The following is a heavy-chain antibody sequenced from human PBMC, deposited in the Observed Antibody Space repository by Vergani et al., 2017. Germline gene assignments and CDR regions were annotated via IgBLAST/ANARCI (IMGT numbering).Heavy chain of an antibody. CDR3: ALSVTTIYFY. CDR1: GRSISSSSYY. V-gene: IGHV4-39*01. D-gene: IGHD4-17*01. Sequence: QLQLQESGPGLVKPSETLSLTCTVSGRSISSSSYYWGWIRQPPGKGLEWIGSIYYSGSTYYNPSLKSRVTISVDTSKNQFSLKLSSVTAADTAVYYCALSVTTIYFYWGQGTLVTVSS. CDR2: IYYSGST. J-gene: IGHJ4*02.